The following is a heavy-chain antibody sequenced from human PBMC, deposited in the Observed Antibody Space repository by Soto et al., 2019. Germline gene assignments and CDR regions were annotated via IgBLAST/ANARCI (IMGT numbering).Heavy chain of an antibody. J-gene: IGHJ5*02. Sequence: QVQMVESGGGVVQPGTSLRLSCATSGFTFSTSGMHWVRQAPGKGLEWVAMISPDGSVTYYTDYVQGRFTMSRDTHKNTLYLQMNSLTDEDTAIYYCAKDWGSSGWYNWFDPWGQGTRVTVS. V-gene: IGHV3-30*18. CDR2: ISPDGSVT. CDR3: AKDWGSSGWYNWFDP. D-gene: IGHD6-13*01. CDR1: GFTFSTSG.